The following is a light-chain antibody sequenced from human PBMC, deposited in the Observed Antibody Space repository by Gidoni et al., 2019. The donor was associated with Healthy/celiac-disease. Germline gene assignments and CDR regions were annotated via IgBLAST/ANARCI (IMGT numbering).Light chain of an antibody. V-gene: IGLV2-11*01. CDR3: CSYAGSYTLV. J-gene: IGLJ2*01. CDR2: DVS. CDR1: SSDVGGYNY. Sequence: QSALKQPRYVSGSPGQSVTISCTGTSSDVGGYNYVSWYQQHPGKAPKLMIYDVSKRPSWVPDRFSGSKSGNTASLTISGLQAEDEADYYCCSYAGSYTLVFGGGTKLTVL.